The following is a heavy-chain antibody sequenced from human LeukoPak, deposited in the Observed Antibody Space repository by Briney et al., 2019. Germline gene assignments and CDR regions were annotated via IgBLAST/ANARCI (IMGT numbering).Heavy chain of an antibody. Sequence: GGSLRLSCAASGFTVSSNYMSWVRQAPGKGLEWVSVIYSGGSTYYADSVKGRFTISRDNSKNTLYLQMNSLRAEDTAVYYCAKDHGGIVVVPAAPSYYYYMDVWGKGTTVTVSS. CDR1: GFTVSSNY. J-gene: IGHJ6*03. V-gene: IGHV3-66*01. CDR2: IYSGGST. CDR3: AKDHGGIVVVPAAPSYYYYMDV. D-gene: IGHD2-2*01.